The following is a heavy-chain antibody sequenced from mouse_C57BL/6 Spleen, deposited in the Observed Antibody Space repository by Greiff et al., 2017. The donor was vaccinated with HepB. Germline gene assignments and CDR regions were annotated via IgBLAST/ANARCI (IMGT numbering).Heavy chain of an antibody. CDR1: GYTFTDYY. J-gene: IGHJ1*03. CDR2: IYPGSGNT. D-gene: IGHD1-1*01. Sequence: QVQLQQSGAELVRPGASVKLSCKASGYTFTDYYINWVKQRPGQGLEWIARIYPGSGNTYYNEKFKGKATLTAEKSSSTAYMQLSSLTSEDSAVYFCARGGTGTVVATFDWYFDVWGTGTTVTVSS. V-gene: IGHV1-76*01. CDR3: ARGGTGTVVATFDWYFDV.